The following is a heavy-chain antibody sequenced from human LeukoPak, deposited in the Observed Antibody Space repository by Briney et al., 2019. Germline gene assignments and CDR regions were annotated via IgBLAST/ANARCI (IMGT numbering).Heavy chain of an antibody. CDR3: ARVSDYYGTTD. Sequence: GGSLRLSCAASGFTFSSYEMNWVRQAPGKGLEWVSYISSSGSAIYYADSVKGRFTISRDNAKNSLYLQMNSLRAEDTAVYYCARVSDYYGTTDWGQGTLVTVSS. D-gene: IGHD3-10*01. V-gene: IGHV3-48*03. CDR2: ISSSGSAI. CDR1: GFTFSSYE. J-gene: IGHJ4*02.